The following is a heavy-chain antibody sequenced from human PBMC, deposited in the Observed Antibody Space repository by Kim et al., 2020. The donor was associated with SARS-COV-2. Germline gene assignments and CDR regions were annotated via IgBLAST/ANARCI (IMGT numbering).Heavy chain of an antibody. CDR2: INAGNGNT. Sequence: ASVKVSCKASVYTFTSYAMYWVRQAPGQRLEWMGWINAGNGNTKYSQKFQGRVTITRDTYASTVYMELSSLRSEDTAVYYCATQASYYYDYGIDVWGPGTTDTVSS. CDR3: ATQASYYYDYGIDV. V-gene: IGHV1-3*01. J-gene: IGHJ6*02. CDR1: VYTFTSYA.